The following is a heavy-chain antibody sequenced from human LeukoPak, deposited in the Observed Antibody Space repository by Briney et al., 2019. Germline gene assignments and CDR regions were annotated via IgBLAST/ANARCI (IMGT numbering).Heavy chain of an antibody. V-gene: IGHV4-4*07. D-gene: IGHD4-11*01. CDR3: ARGWATTFDP. Sequence: SETLSLTCTVSGGSITSYDWSWIRQPAGKGLEWIGGIYTSGSTKYNPSLKSRVSMSLDTSKNRFSLTVSSVTAADTALYYRARGWATTFDPWGQGTLVTVSS. CDR1: GGSITSYD. CDR2: IYTSGST. J-gene: IGHJ5*02.